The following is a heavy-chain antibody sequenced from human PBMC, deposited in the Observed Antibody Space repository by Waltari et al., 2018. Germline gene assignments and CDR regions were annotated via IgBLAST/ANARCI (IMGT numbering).Heavy chain of an antibody. CDR3: ARLPSGIAVAGPQYYFDY. D-gene: IGHD6-19*01. CDR1: GYSISSGYY. CDR2: IYHSGST. V-gene: IGHV4-38-2*01. Sequence: QVQLQESGPGLVKPSETLSLTCAVSGYSISSGYYWGWIRQPPGQGLEWIGSIYHSGSTYYNPSLKSRVTISVDTSKNQFSLKLSSATAADTAVYYCARLPSGIAVAGPQYYFDYWGQGTLVTVSS. J-gene: IGHJ4*02.